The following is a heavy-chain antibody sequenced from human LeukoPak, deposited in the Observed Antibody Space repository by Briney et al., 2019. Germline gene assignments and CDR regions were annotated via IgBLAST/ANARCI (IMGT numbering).Heavy chain of an antibody. J-gene: IGHJ4*02. CDR2: IWYDGTNK. Sequence: GGSLRLSCAASGFTFSSYGIHWVRQAPGKGLDWVAVIWYDGTNKYYADSVKGRFTISRDNSKNTLYLQMNSLRADDTAVYYCARDHDYGDSLFDYWGQGTLVTVSS. D-gene: IGHD4-17*01. V-gene: IGHV3-33*01. CDR1: GFTFSSYG. CDR3: ARDHDYGDSLFDY.